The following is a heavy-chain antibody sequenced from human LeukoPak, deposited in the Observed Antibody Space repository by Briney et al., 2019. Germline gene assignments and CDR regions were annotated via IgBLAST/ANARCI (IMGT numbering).Heavy chain of an antibody. D-gene: IGHD6-19*01. Sequence: SETLSLTCTVSRGSVTSYHWIWIRQPPGKGLEWIGHIYSNGSTNYGPSLRSRVTLSVHTSKNELSLQLRSLTAADTAVYHCAKQVAGSDAWFDPWGPGTLVTVSS. J-gene: IGHJ5*02. V-gene: IGHV4-4*09. CDR1: RGSVTSYH. CDR3: AKQVAGSDAWFDP. CDR2: IYSNGST.